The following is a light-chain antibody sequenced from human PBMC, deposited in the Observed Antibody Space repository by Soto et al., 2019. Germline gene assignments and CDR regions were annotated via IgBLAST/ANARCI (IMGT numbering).Light chain of an antibody. CDR3: QAWDSSTVV. CDR1: KLGDKY. V-gene: IGLV3-1*01. Sequence: SSELTQPPSVSVSPGQTASITCSGDKLGDKYACWYQQKPGQSPVLVIYQDSKRPSGIPERFSGSNSGNTATLTIGGTQAMEEADYYCQAWDSSTVVFGGGTKVTVL. CDR2: QDS. J-gene: IGLJ2*01.